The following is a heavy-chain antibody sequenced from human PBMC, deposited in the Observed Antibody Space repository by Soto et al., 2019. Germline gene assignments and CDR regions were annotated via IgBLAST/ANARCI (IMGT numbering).Heavy chain of an antibody. V-gene: IGHV3-7*01. CDR1: GFMFSAYW. D-gene: IGHD2-15*01. CDR3: GREYWHRFDH. Sequence: EVQLVESGGGLVQPGGSLRLSCEASGFMFSAYWMSWVRQDPRKGLEWVATISGGASDKFYVDSVKGRVTISRDDAKNSRYLQMNSLGDEDTAVYYCGREYWHRFDHWGQGTLVTVSS. J-gene: IGHJ4*02. CDR2: ISGGASDK.